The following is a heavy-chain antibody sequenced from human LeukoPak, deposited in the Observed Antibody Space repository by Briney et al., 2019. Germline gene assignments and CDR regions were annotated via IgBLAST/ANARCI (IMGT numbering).Heavy chain of an antibody. CDR1: GFTVSSNY. J-gene: IGHJ5*02. Sequence: GGSLRLSCAASGFTVSSNYMSWVRQAPGKGLEWVSVIYSGGNTYYADSVKGRFTISRDNSKNTLYLQMNSLRAEDTAVYYCARDLRYCSSTSCYNWFDPWGQGTLVTVSS. D-gene: IGHD2-2*01. CDR3: ARDLRYCSSTSCYNWFDP. CDR2: IYSGGNT. V-gene: IGHV3-66*02.